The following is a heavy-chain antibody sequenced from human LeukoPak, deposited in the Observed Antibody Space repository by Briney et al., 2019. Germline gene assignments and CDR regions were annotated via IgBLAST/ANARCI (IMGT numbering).Heavy chain of an antibody. CDR3: ATRHHSRTYMVPLDS. V-gene: IGHV4-4*02. CDR1: GVSISSDNW. Sequence: SGTLSLTCAVYGVSISSDNWWTWVRQPPGKGLEWTGETHRSGDTKYNPSLNGRVTISMDNSKNQLSLNLISVTAADTAIYFCATRHHSRTYMVPLDSWGQGTLVTVSS. D-gene: IGHD3-10*01. J-gene: IGHJ4*02. CDR2: THRSGDT.